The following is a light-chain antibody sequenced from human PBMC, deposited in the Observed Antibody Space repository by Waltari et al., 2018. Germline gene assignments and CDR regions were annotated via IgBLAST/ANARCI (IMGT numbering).Light chain of an antibody. Sequence: DIVFTPSPATLSLSPGDRATIPCTASKTVRTSYSWDQQRPGQSPRLIIYDASNRATGVPVRFSGSGSGTDFTLTISSLEPEDFAVYYCQQRSGWPPMYTFGQGTKVEIK. CDR2: DAS. CDR1: KTVRTS. J-gene: IGKJ2*01. CDR3: QQRSGWPPMYT. V-gene: IGKV3-11*01.